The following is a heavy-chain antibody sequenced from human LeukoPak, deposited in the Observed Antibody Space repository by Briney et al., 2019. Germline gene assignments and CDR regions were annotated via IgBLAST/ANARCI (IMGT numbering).Heavy chain of an antibody. J-gene: IGHJ4*02. CDR2: INPNSGGT. CDR3: ARGLDYYDSSGYPPDFDY. Sequence: ASVKVSCKASGYTFTGYYMHWVRQAPGQGLEWMGWINPNSGGTNYAQKFQGWVTMTRDTSISTAYMELSRLRSDDTAVYYCARGLDYYDSSGYPPDFDYWGQGTLVTVSS. V-gene: IGHV1-2*04. D-gene: IGHD3-22*01. CDR1: GYTFTGYY.